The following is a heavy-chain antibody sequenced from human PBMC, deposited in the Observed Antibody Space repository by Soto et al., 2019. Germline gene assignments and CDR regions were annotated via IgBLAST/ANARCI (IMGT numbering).Heavy chain of an antibody. CDR2: INAGNGNT. D-gene: IGHD3-10*01. Sequence: ASVKVSCKASGYTFTSYAMHWVRQAPGQRLEWMGWINAGNGNTKYSQKFQDRFTISRDISKNTVFLQMNSLRAEDTAVYFCARRALSHAFVDYWGQGALVTVSS. CDR3: ARRALSHAFVDY. J-gene: IGHJ4*02. V-gene: IGHV1-3*01. CDR1: GYTFTSYA.